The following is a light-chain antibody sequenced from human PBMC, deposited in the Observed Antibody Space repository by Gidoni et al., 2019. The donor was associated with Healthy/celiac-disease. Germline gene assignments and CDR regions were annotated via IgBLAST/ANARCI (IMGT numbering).Light chain of an antibody. J-gene: IGKJ2*01. V-gene: IGKV1-39*01. CDR2: AAS. CDR1: QSISSY. Sequence: DIQMTQSPSSLSASVGDRVTITCRAIQSISSYLNWYQQKPGKAPKLLIYAASSLQSGVPSRFSGSGSGTDFTLTISSLQPEDFATYYCQQSYSTLATFGQGTKLEIK. CDR3: QQSYSTLAT.